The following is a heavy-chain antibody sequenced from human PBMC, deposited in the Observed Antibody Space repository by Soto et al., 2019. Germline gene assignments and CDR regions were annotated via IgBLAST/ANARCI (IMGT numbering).Heavy chain of an antibody. Sequence: QVQLVQSGAEVKKPGASVKVSCKTSGYNFTTYGVSWVRQAPGQGLEWMGWISGHNGHANYAQTFQGRVTMTTDTSTTTAYMELWSLRSDDTAVYYCDRYQPYCTGYYYFDQWGQGTLAIVTS. CDR1: GYNFTTYG. CDR2: ISGHNGHA. CDR3: DRYQPYCTGYYYFDQ. D-gene: IGHD3-9*01. J-gene: IGHJ1*01. V-gene: IGHV1-18*01.